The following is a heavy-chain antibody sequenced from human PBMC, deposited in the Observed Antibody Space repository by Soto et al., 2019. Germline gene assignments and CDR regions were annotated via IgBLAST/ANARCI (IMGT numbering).Heavy chain of an antibody. Sequence: GSLRLSCAASGFTVSSNYMSWVRQAPGKGLEWVSVIYSGGSTYYADSVKGRFTISRDNSKNTLYLQMNSLRAEDTAVYYCARVYYDFWSGYYWGQGTLVTVSS. J-gene: IGHJ4*02. CDR2: IYSGGST. D-gene: IGHD3-3*01. CDR1: GFTVSSNY. CDR3: ARVYYDFWSGYY. V-gene: IGHV3-66*01.